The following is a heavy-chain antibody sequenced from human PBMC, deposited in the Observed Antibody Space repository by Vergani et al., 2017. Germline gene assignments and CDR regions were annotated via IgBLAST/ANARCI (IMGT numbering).Heavy chain of an antibody. Sequence: EVQLVESGGGLVKPGGSLRVSCAASGFTFSSYSMNWVRQAPGKGLEWVSSISSSSSYIYYADSVKGRFTISRDNAKNSLYLQMNSLRAEDTAVYYCAKDTTVTLPFDYWGQGTLVTVSS. CDR3: AKDTTVTLPFDY. V-gene: IGHV3-21*04. CDR1: GFTFSSYS. D-gene: IGHD4-17*01. J-gene: IGHJ4*02. CDR2: ISSSSSYI.